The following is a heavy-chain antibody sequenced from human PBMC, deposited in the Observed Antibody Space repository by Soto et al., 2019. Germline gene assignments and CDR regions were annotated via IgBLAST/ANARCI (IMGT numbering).Heavy chain of an antibody. CDR1: GGSISSSSYY. CDR2: IYYSGST. Sequence: SETLSLTCTVSGGSISSSSYYWGWIRQPPGKGLEWIGSIYYSGSTYYNPSLKSRVTISVDTSKNQFSLKLSSVTAEDTAVYYCARVARGAWGVFDYWGQGTLVTVSS. J-gene: IGHJ4*02. V-gene: IGHV4-39*01. CDR3: ARVARGAWGVFDY. D-gene: IGHD3-16*01.